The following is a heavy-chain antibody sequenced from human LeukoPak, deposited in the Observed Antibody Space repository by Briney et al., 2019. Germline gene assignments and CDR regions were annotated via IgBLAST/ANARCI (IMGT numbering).Heavy chain of an antibody. CDR2: IIPIFGTA. V-gene: IGHV1-69*05. Sequence: ASVKVSCKASGGTFSSYAISWVRQAPGQGLEWMGRIIPIFGTANYAQKFQGRVTITTDESTSTAYMELSSLRSEDTAVYYCARGRVPAANYAFDIWCQGTMVTVSS. CDR1: GGTFSSYA. D-gene: IGHD2-2*01. CDR3: ARGRVPAANYAFDI. J-gene: IGHJ3*02.